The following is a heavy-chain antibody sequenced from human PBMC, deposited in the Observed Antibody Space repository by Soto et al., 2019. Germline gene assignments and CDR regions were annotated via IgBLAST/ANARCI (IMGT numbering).Heavy chain of an antibody. CDR1: GFMFNDYE. J-gene: IGHJ4*02. CDR2: ISEGGTTT. CDR3: VRDARGGGHLLWDC. V-gene: IGHV3-48*03. Sequence: EVQLVESGGGLAQSGGSLRLSCAASGFMFNDYEMNWVRQAPGKGLEWVSYISEGGTTTHYTDSVKGRFTISRDNAKESLYLQMNSLPPEDTATYFCVRDARGGGHLLWDCWGQGVVVSVSS. D-gene: IGHD3-16*01.